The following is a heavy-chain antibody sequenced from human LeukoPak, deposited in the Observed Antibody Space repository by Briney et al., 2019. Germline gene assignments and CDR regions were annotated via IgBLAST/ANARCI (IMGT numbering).Heavy chain of an antibody. Sequence: GGSLRLSCAASGFTFSSYSMNWVRQAPGKGLEWVSYISSSSSTIYYADSVKGRFTISRDNAKNSLYLQMNSLRAEDTAVYYCARDTDPTYYDFWSGYPPLRYYGMDVWGQGTTVTVSS. J-gene: IGHJ6*02. CDR3: ARDTDPTYYDFWSGYPPLRYYGMDV. V-gene: IGHV3-48*01. CDR1: GFTFSSYS. CDR2: ISSSSSTI. D-gene: IGHD3-3*01.